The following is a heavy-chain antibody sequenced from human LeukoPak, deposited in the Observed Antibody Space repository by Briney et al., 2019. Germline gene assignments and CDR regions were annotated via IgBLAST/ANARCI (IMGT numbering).Heavy chain of an antibody. Sequence: QTGGSLRLSCAASGFTFSSYAMSWVRQAPGKGLEWVSAISGSGGSTYYADSVKGRFTISRDNSKNTLYLQMNSLRAEDTAVYYCAKEPLRPLTSGYSSSWYLDYWGQGTLVTVSS. CDR1: GFTFSSYA. CDR3: AKEPLRPLTSGYSSSWYLDY. V-gene: IGHV3-23*01. D-gene: IGHD6-13*01. CDR2: ISGSGGST. J-gene: IGHJ4*02.